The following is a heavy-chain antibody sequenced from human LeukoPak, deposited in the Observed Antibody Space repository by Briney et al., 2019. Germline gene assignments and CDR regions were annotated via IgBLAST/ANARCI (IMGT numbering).Heavy chain of an antibody. Sequence: ASVKVSCKASGYTFTSYGISWVRQAPGQGLEWMGWISAYNGNTNYAQKLQGRVTMTTDTSTSTAYMELRSLRSDDTAVYYCARVLSGSYDILTGYYKGAAFDIWGQGTMVTVSS. CDR2: ISAYNGNT. V-gene: IGHV1-18*01. J-gene: IGHJ3*02. CDR3: ARVLSGSYDILTGYYKGAAFDI. D-gene: IGHD3-9*01. CDR1: GYTFTSYG.